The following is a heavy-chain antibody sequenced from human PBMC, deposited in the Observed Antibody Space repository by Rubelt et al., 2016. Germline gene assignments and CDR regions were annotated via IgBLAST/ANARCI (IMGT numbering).Heavy chain of an antibody. Sequence: ESGGGLVQPGGSLRLSCSASGFTFSSYAMHWVRQAPGKGLEYVSAISSNGGSTYYADSVKGRFTISRDNAKNSLYLQMNSLRAEDTAVYYCARDLAMVRVYGMDVWGQGTTVTVSS. V-gene: IGHV3-64*04. J-gene: IGHJ6*02. D-gene: IGHD3-10*01. CDR2: ISSNGGST. CDR3: ARDLAMVRVYGMDV. CDR1: GFTFSSYA.